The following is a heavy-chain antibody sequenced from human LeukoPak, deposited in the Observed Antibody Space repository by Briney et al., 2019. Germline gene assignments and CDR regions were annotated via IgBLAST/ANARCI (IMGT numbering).Heavy chain of an antibody. CDR1: GFTFSSYS. D-gene: IGHD3-22*01. V-gene: IGHV3-21*01. CDR2: ISSSSSYI. J-gene: IGHJ4*02. CDR3: AREEGPGAPYYYDSSGIFDY. Sequence: GGSLRLSCAASGFTFSSYSMNWVRQAPGKGLEWVSSISSSSSYIYYADSVKGRFTISRDNAKNSLYLQMNSLRAEDTAVYYCAREEGPGAPYYYDSSGIFDYWGQGTLVTVSS.